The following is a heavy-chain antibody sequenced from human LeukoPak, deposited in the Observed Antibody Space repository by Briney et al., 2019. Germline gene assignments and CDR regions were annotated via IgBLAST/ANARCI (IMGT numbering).Heavy chain of an antibody. D-gene: IGHD3-22*01. CDR3: EYDDSSQGV. CDR1: GGIFTSYA. CDR2: IIPILGIA. Sequence: SVKVSCTASGGIFTSYALSWVRQAPGQGLEWMGRIIPILGIANYAQNFQGRVTITADKSTDTAYMELSSLRSEDTALFYCEYDDSSQGVWGQGTLVTVSS. J-gene: IGHJ4*02. V-gene: IGHV1-69*04.